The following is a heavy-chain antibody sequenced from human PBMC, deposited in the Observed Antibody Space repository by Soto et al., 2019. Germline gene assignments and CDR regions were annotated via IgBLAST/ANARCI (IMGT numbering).Heavy chain of an antibody. J-gene: IGHJ3*02. CDR1: GGSISSYY. D-gene: IGHD3-10*01. CDR2: IYYSGST. Sequence: QVQLQESGPGLVKPSETLSLTCTVSGGSISSYYWSWIRQPPGKGLEWIGYIYYSGSTNYNPSLKSRVTISVDTSKNQFSLKLSSETAADTAVYYCARHDRGVIFAFDIWGQGTMVTVSS. V-gene: IGHV4-59*08. CDR3: ARHDRGVIFAFDI.